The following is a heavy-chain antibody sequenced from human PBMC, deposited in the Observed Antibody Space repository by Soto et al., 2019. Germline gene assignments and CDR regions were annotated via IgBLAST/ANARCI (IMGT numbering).Heavy chain of an antibody. D-gene: IGHD6-19*01. Sequence: ASVKVSCKASGYTFTSYGISWVRQAPGQGLEWMGWISAYNGNTNYAQKLQGRVTMTTDTSTSTAYMELSSLRSEDTAVYYCARDDVAVAGTGDAFDIWGQGTRVTVAS. CDR1: GYTFTSYG. J-gene: IGHJ3*02. CDR3: ARDDVAVAGTGDAFDI. CDR2: ISAYNGNT. V-gene: IGHV1-18*01.